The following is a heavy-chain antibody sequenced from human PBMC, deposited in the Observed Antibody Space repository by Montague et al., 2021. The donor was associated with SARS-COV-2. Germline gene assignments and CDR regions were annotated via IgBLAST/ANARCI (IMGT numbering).Heavy chain of an antibody. Sequence: SLRLSCAASGLTFSVYWMSWVRQAPGKGLEWVANIKGDGSEKYYVDSVKGRFTISRDNAKNSLYLQMNSLRAEDTAVYYCARVGYGDYFDYWGQGTLVTVSS. D-gene: IGHD4-17*01. CDR1: GLTFSVYW. V-gene: IGHV3-7*01. CDR2: IKGDGSEK. J-gene: IGHJ4*02. CDR3: ARVGYGDYFDY.